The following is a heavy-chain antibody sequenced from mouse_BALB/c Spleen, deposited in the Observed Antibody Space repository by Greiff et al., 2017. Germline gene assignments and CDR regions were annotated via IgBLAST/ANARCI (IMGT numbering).Heavy chain of an antibody. J-gene: IGHJ3*01. Sequence: EVQLVESGGGLVQPGGSLKLSCAASGFTFSSYTMSWVRQTPEKRLEWVAYISNGGGSTYYPDTVKGRFTISRDNAKNTLYLQMSSLKSEDTAMYYCARRGYDGGIAYWGQGTLVTVSA. D-gene: IGHD2-14*01. CDR2: ISNGGGST. CDR3: ARRGYDGGIAY. CDR1: GFTFSSYT. V-gene: IGHV5-12-2*01.